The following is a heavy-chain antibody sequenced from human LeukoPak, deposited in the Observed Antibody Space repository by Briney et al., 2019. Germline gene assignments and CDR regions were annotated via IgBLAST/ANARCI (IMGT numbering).Heavy chain of an antibody. CDR3: ATGLFRVAAFDI. J-gene: IGHJ3*02. Sequence: ASGKVSCKVSGYTLTELSMHWVRQAPGKGLEWMGGFDPEDGETIYAQKFQGRVTMTEDTSTDTAYMELSSLRSEDTAVYYCATGLFRVAAFDIWGQGTMVTVSS. CDR1: GYTLTELS. CDR2: FDPEDGET. D-gene: IGHD3-10*02. V-gene: IGHV1-24*01.